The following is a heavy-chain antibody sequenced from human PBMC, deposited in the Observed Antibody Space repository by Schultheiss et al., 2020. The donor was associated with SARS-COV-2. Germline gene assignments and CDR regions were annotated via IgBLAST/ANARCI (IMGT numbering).Heavy chain of an antibody. V-gene: IGHV3-30*03. CDR3: ARGTPYSSGWCFDY. Sequence: GGSLRLSCAASGFTFSSYGMHWVRQAPGKGLEWLAVISYDGSNKYYADSVKGRFTISRDNSKNTLYLQMNSLRAEDTAVYYCARGTPYSSGWCFDYWGQGTLVTVSS. CDR1: GFTFSSYG. CDR2: ISYDGSNK. J-gene: IGHJ4*02. D-gene: IGHD6-19*01.